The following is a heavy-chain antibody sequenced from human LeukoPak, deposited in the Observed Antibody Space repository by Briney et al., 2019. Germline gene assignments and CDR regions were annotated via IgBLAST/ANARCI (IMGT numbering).Heavy chain of an antibody. D-gene: IGHD2-8*01. CDR2: IKEDGSEN. Sequence: GGSLRLSCAASGFTFSRYWMTWVRQAPGKGLEWVANIKEDGSENSYVESVKGRFTISRDNAKNSLYLQMNSLRAEDTAMYYCASLLYCTNGVCSDYWGQGTLVTVSS. CDR1: GFTFSRYW. V-gene: IGHV3-7*01. CDR3: ASLLYCTNGVCSDY. J-gene: IGHJ4*02.